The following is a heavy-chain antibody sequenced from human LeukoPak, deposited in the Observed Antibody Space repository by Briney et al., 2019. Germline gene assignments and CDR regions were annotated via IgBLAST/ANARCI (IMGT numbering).Heavy chain of an antibody. Sequence: PGGSLRLSCAASGFTFSSHGMNWVRQAPGKGLEWVSGISPSGDILYYADSVKGQFTISRDNSKNTLYLQMNSLRAEDTAIYYCDCSSATCYAAGDYWGQGTLVTVSS. CDR1: GFTFSSHG. V-gene: IGHV3-23*01. D-gene: IGHD2-2*01. CDR2: ISPSGDIL. J-gene: IGHJ4*02. CDR3: DCSSATCYAAGDY.